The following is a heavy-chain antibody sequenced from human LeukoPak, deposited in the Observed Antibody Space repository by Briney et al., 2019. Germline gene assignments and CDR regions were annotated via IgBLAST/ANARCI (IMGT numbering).Heavy chain of an antibody. D-gene: IGHD1-14*01. CDR3: ARGNPGGEFY. Sequence: GGSLRLSCAASEFTVSGDYMSWVRQAPGKGLEWVSIIYSGGSTYYADSVKGRFTISRDNSKDTLYLQMNSLRAEDTAVYYCARGNPGGEFYWGQGTLVTVSS. V-gene: IGHV3-53*01. J-gene: IGHJ4*02. CDR2: IYSGGST. CDR1: EFTVSGDY.